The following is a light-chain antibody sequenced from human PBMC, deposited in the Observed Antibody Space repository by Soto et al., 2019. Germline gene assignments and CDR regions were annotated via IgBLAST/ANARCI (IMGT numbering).Light chain of an antibody. Sequence: ENVLTQSPGTLSLSPGETASLSCRASRGVGTSYLAWYQQKPGQAPRLLLYGTSNRATGIPDRFSGSGSGTDSTLTISGLEPEDCAVYFCQQYGRSPLFGQGTKLEIK. CDR2: GTS. J-gene: IGKJ2*01. V-gene: IGKV3-20*01. CDR1: RGVGTSY. CDR3: QQYGRSPL.